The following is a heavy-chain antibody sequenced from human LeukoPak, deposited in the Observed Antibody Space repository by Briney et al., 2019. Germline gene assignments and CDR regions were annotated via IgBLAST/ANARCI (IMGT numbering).Heavy chain of an antibody. CDR1: GFTFDDYA. CDR2: ISWDSRSA. J-gene: IGHJ6*02. D-gene: IGHD3-10*01. CDR3: ASAQITIVRSYNGMDV. Sequence: GGSLRLSCAASGFTFDDYAMHWVRQSPGKGLQWVSFISWDSRSAYYADSVKGRFTISRDNAKNSLYLQMNSLRAEDTAVYYCASAQITIVRSYNGMDVWGQGTTVTVSS. V-gene: IGHV3-43D*03.